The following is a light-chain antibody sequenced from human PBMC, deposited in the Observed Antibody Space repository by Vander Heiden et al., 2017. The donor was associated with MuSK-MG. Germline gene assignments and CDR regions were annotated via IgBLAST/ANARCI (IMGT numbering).Light chain of an antibody. J-gene: IGLJ2*01. Sequence: QSALTQPRPVSGSPGQSCTISCTGTSRDVGGYNYVSWYQQHPGKAPNLMVYAVSERPSGVPDRFSGSKSGNTASLTISGLQAEDEADYFCCSYAGNSVVFGGGTKLTVL. CDR1: SRDVGGYNY. CDR3: CSYAGNSVV. V-gene: IGLV2-11*01. CDR2: AVS.